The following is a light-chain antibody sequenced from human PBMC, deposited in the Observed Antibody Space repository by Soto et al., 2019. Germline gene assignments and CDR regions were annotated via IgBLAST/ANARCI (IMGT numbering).Light chain of an antibody. CDR1: QGISSY. CDR3: QQSYGIPYT. CDR2: AAS. V-gene: IGKV1-8*01. J-gene: IGKJ2*01. Sequence: AIRMTQSPSSFSASTGDRVTITCRASQGISSYLAWYQQKPGKAPKLLIYAASTLQSGVPSRFSGSGSGTDFTLTISSLQPEDFTSYYCQQSYGIPYTFGQGTKLEIK.